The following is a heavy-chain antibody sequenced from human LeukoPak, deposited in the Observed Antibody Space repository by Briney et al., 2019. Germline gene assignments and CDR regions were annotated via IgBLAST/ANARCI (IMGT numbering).Heavy chain of an antibody. CDR2: ISSSGSTI. J-gene: IGHJ4*02. Sequence: GGSLRLSCAASGFTFSSYEMNWVRQAPGKGLEWVSYISSSGSTIYYADSVKGRFTISRDNAKNSLYLQMNSLRAEDTAVYYCARDGYYGSGAFDYWGQGTLVTVSS. CDR1: GFTFSSYE. CDR3: ARDGYYGSGAFDY. D-gene: IGHD3-10*01. V-gene: IGHV3-48*03.